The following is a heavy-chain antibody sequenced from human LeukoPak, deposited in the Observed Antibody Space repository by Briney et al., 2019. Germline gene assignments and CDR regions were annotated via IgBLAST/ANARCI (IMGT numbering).Heavy chain of an antibody. D-gene: IGHD2-15*01. CDR1: GFTFSSYA. V-gene: IGHV3-23*01. CDR3: ARAINGYCSAGSCTGDN. J-gene: IGHJ4*02. Sequence: GGSLRLSCAASGFTFSSYAMSWVRQPPGKGRELVSCIIARGDSPHYADSVKGRFTISRDNSKNTLYLQMNSLRAEDTAVYHCARAINGYCSAGSCTGDNWGQGTLVTVSS. CDR2: IIARGDSP.